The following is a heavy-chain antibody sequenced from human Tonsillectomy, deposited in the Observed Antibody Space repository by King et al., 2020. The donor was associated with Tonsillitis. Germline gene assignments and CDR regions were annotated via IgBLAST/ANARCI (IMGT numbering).Heavy chain of an antibody. V-gene: IGHV3-48*01. J-gene: IGHJ4*02. D-gene: IGHD5-12*01. Sequence: VQLVESGGGLVQPGGSLRLSCAASGFTFSSYSMNWVRQAPGKGLEWVSYISSSSSTINSADSVRGRFTISRDNAKNSLYLQMNSLRAEDTAVYYCARDEHGYSGYDYGIDYWGQGTLVTVSS. CDR2: ISSSSSTI. CDR3: ARDEHGYSGYDYGIDY. CDR1: GFTFSSYS.